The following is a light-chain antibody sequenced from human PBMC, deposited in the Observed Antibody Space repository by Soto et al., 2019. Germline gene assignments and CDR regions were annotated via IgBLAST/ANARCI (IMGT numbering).Light chain of an antibody. J-gene: IGLJ3*02. CDR3: VLYMGGGVWV. Sequence: QTVVTQEQSFSVSPGRTVTLTCGLSSGSVSTSYYPSWYQQTPGQAPRTLIYNTNTRSSGVPDRFSGSILGNKAALTITGAQADDESDYYCVLYMGGGVWVFGGGTKVTFL. CDR1: SGSVSTSYY. V-gene: IGLV8-61*01. CDR2: NTN.